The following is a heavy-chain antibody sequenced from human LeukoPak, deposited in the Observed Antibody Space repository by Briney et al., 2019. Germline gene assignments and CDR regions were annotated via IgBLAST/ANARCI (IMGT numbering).Heavy chain of an antibody. V-gene: IGHV3-20*04. CDR3: ARDREYYGSGSYLYYFDY. CDR2: INWNGGST. J-gene: IGHJ4*02. Sequence: GGSLRLSCAASGFTFDDYGMSWVRQAPGKGLEWVSGINWNGGSTGYADSVKGRFTISRDNAKSSLYLQMNSLRAEDTALYYCARDREYYGSGSYLYYFDYWGQGTLVTVSS. D-gene: IGHD3-10*01. CDR1: GFTFDDYG.